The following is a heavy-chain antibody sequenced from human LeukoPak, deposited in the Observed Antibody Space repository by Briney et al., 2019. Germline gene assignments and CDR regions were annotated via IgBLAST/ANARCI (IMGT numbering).Heavy chain of an antibody. CDR1: GYSFSSYG. CDR2: ISAYNGDS. V-gene: IGHV1-18*01. Sequence: ASVKVSCKGSGYSFSSYGMHWVRQAPGQGLEWMGWISAYNGDSDYAQNLQGRVTMTTDPSTSTAYMELRSLRSDDTAVYCCASGWSGHFASLDYWGQGTLVTVAS. CDR3: ASGWSGHFASLDY. J-gene: IGHJ4*02. D-gene: IGHD3-3*01.